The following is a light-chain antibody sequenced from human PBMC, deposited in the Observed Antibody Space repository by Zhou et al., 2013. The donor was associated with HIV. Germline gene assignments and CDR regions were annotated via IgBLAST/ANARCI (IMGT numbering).Light chain of an antibody. CDR1: QSVKNN. CDR2: GTS. V-gene: IGKV3-15*01. Sequence: EIVMTQSPATLSVSPGERATLSCRASQSVKNNLAWYQQKPGQAPRLLIYGTSTRATGIPARFSGSGSGTEFTLTISSLQSEDFAVYYCQQYNNSLWTFGQGTKV. J-gene: IGKJ1*01. CDR3: QQYNNSLWT.